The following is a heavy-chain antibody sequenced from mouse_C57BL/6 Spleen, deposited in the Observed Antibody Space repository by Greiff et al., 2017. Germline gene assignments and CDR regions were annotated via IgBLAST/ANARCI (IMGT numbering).Heavy chain of an antibody. Sequence: DVKLVESGGGLVKPGGSLKLSCAASGFTFSDYGMHWVRQAPEKGLEWVAYISSGSSTIYYADTVKGRFTISRDNAKNTLFLQRTSLRSEDTAMYYCARGPHYYGSSYYAMDYWGQGTSVTVSS. CDR1: GFTFSDYG. J-gene: IGHJ4*01. V-gene: IGHV5-17*01. D-gene: IGHD1-1*01. CDR2: ISSGSSTI. CDR3: ARGPHYYGSSYYAMDY.